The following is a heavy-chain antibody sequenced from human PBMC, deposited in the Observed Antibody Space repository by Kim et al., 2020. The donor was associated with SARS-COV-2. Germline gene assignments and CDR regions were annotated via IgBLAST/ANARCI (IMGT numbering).Heavy chain of an antibody. CDR1: GGTFDKFL. Sequence: SVKVSCKASGGTFDKFLITWVRKAPGQGLEWMGRFILTLDIANYAEKFQGRVTMTADKSTATAYMEVRSLRYEDTAVYYCAREGEGEFLGCNWLGPWGQ. V-gene: IGHV1-69*04. CDR3: AREGEGEFLGCNWLGP. D-gene: IGHD3-16*01. CDR2: FILTLDIA. J-gene: IGHJ5*02.